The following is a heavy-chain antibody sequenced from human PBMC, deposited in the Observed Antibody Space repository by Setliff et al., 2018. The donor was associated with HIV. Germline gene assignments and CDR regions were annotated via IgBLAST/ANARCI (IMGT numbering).Heavy chain of an antibody. J-gene: IGHJ4*02. V-gene: IGHV3-43*01. Sequence: GGSLRLSCAASGFTFDDYTMHWVRQAPGRGLEWVSIISWDGGNTYYADSVKGRFTISRDNSKNSLYLQMNSLRTEDTALYYCVKNIGGYSSSSVFDYWGQGTLVAVSS. CDR3: VKNIGGYSSSSVFDY. CDR1: GFTFDDYT. D-gene: IGHD6-6*01. CDR2: ISWDGGNT.